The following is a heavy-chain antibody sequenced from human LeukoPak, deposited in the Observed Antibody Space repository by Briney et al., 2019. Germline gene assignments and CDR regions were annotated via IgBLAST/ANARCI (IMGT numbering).Heavy chain of an antibody. CDR1: GFTVSRNN. J-gene: IGHJ3*02. CDR3: ARLGVDAFDI. CDR2: IYSGGNA. V-gene: IGHV3-66*04. Sequence: GGSLRLSCAASGFTVSRNNMNWVRQAPGKGLEWVSVIYSGGNAYYADSVKGRFTVSRDNSKNTLYFQLSSLRAEDTAVYYCARLGVDAFDIWGQGTLVTVSS.